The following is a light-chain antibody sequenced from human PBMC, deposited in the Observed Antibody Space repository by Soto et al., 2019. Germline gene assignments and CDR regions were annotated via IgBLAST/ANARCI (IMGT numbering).Light chain of an antibody. Sequence: QLVLTQSSSASASLGSSVKLTCTLSSGHSNYLIAWHQHQPVRAPRYLMKFECDGTYNKGSGVPDRFSGSRSGADRYRTFSNLQSEDEADYYCETLDSNTQVFGGGTKLTVL. CDR1: SGHSNYL. CDR2: FECDGTY. CDR3: ETLDSNTQV. V-gene: IGLV4-60*03. J-gene: IGLJ2*01.